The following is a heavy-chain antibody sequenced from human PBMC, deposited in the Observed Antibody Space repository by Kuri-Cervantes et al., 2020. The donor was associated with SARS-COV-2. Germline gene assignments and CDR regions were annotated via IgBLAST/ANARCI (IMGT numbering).Heavy chain of an antibody. CDR1: GFTFSSYS. J-gene: IGHJ4*02. D-gene: IGHD5-12*01. V-gene: IGHV3-21*01. Sequence: GESLKISCPAFGFTFSSYSMNWVRQAPGKGLEWVSSISSISSYIYYADSVKGRFTISRDNSKNTLYLQMNSLRAEDTAVYYCANEASQVDYWGQRTLVTVSS. CDR2: ISSISSYI. CDR3: ANEASQVDY.